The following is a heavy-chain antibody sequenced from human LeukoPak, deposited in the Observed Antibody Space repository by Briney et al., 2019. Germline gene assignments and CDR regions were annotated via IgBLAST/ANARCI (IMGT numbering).Heavy chain of an antibody. V-gene: IGHV3-30*04. CDR3: ALHGGSI. J-gene: IGHJ3*02. CDR1: GFSFSSYA. D-gene: IGHD6-25*01. Sequence: GRSLRLSCAASGFSFSSYAMHWVRQAPGKGLEWVAVISYDGSHKYYADSVKGRFTISRDNSKNTLYLQMNSLRAEDTAVYYCALHGGSIWGQGTMVTVSS. CDR2: ISYDGSHK.